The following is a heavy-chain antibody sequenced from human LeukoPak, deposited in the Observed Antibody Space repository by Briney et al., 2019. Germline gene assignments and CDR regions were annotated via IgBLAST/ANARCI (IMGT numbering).Heavy chain of an antibody. J-gene: IGHJ4*02. CDR3: ALSGYSSSLNYFDY. D-gene: IGHD6-13*01. Sequence: ASVKVSCKASGYTFTSYAIHWVRQAPGQRLEWMGWINTGNGNTKYSQNFQDRVTITRDTSASTAYMDLSSLRSEDTAVYYCALSGYSSSLNYFDYWGQGTLVTVSS. CDR2: INTGNGNT. V-gene: IGHV1-3*04. CDR1: GYTFTSYA.